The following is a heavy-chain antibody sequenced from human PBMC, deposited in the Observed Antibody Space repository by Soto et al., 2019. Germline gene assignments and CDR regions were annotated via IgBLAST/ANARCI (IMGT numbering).Heavy chain of an antibody. Sequence: GESLKISCAVSGFTVSRRYMSWVRQAPGKGLEWVSVIFPSGSTSYADSVKGRFTISRDNSKNILYLQMNSLRVDDTAVYYCVRDDGASPYDFWGQGTLVTVSS. V-gene: IGHV3-66*01. CDR1: GFTVSRRY. CDR3: VRDDGASPYDF. CDR2: IFPSGST. J-gene: IGHJ4*02. D-gene: IGHD3-16*01.